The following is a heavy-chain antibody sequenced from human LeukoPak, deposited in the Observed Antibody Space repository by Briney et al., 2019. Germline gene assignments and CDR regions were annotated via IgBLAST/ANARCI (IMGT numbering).Heavy chain of an antibody. Sequence: GKSLKISCKGSGYTFTSFWIGWVRQMPGKGLEWMGITYPGDSDATYSPSFQGQVTISADKSINTAYLQWSSLKASDTAIYYCARHHPGDSNLDFWGQGTLVTVSS. CDR3: ARHHPGDSNLDF. J-gene: IGHJ4*02. V-gene: IGHV5-51*01. CDR2: TYPGDSDA. CDR1: GYTFTSFW. D-gene: IGHD2-21*02.